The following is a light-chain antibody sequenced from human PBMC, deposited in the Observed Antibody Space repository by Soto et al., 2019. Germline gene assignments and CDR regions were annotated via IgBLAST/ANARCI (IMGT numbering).Light chain of an antibody. CDR3: SSYTSSSTLV. J-gene: IGLJ1*01. CDR2: EVS. CDR1: SSDVGGYNY. Sequence: QSAMTQPACVSGSPGQSITISCTGTSSDVGGYNYVSWYQQHPGKAPKLMIYEVSNRPSGVSNRFSGSKSGNTASLTISGLQAEDEADYYCSSYTSSSTLVFGTGTKLTVL. V-gene: IGLV2-14*01.